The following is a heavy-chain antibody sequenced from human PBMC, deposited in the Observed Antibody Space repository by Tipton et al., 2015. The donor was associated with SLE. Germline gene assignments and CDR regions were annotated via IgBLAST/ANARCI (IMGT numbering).Heavy chain of an antibody. CDR1: GFTFSDTW. D-gene: IGHD5-12*01. CDR3: ARGVGHSGYDSEFDN. J-gene: IGHJ4*02. CDR2: IKSKIDGGTA. Sequence: GSLRLSCAASGFTFSDTWMSWVRQAPGKGLEWLGHIKSKIDGGTADYAAPVKGRFAISRDDSKNTLSLQMNSLRTEDTAVYYCARGVGHSGYDSEFDNWGQGTLVTVSS. V-gene: IGHV3-15*01.